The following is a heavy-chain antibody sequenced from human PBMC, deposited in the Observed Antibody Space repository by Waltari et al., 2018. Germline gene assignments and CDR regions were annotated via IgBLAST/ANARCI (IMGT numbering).Heavy chain of an antibody. D-gene: IGHD3-16*02. CDR3: AKDDYDYIWGSYRPSD. CDR2: IRYDGSNK. J-gene: IGHJ4*02. V-gene: IGHV3-30*02. Sequence: QVQLVESGGGVVQPGGSLRLSCAASGFTFSSYGMHWVRQAPGKGLEWVAFIRYDGSNKYYADSVKGRFTISRDNSKNTLYLQMNSLRAEDTAVYYCAKDDYDYIWGSYRPSDWGQGTLVTVSS. CDR1: GFTFSSYG.